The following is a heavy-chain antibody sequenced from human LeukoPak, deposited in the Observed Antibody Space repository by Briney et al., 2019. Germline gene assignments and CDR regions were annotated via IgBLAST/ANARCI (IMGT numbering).Heavy chain of an antibody. CDR1: GYTFTTYD. CDR3: ARPDYDTSGYSK. V-gene: IGHV1-8*02. CDR2: MNPNSGYT. J-gene: IGHJ4*02. D-gene: IGHD3-22*01. Sequence: GASVRVSCKASGYTFTTYDINWVRQATGQGLEWMGWMNPNSGYTGYAQKFQDRVTMTRNTSIDTAYMELSSLRSDDTAVYFCARPDYDTSGYSKWGQGTLVTVSS.